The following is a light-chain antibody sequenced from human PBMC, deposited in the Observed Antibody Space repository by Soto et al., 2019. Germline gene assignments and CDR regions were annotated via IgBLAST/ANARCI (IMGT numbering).Light chain of an antibody. Sequence: QSVLTQPASVSGSPGQSITISCTGTSSDVGGYNYVSWYQQHPGKAPKVMIFDVSRRPSGVSNRFSGSKSGNTASLTISGLKVEDEADYYCSSYTSSSTRVVFGGGTKRTVL. CDR1: SSDVGGYNY. V-gene: IGLV2-14*03. CDR2: DVS. CDR3: SSYTSSSTRVV. J-gene: IGLJ2*01.